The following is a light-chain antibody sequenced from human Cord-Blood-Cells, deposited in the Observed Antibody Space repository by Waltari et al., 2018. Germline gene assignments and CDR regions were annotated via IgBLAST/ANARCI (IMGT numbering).Light chain of an antibody. CDR3: QQYNSTPPYT. CDR1: KGIRNS. J-gene: IGKJ2*01. V-gene: IGKV1-NL1*01. CDR2: SAS. Sequence: DIQMTQSPSSLSASVGDRVTITSRASKGIRNSLAWYQQKPGQAPKLLLYSASRFASGVPARFSCSGSGTDYTLTISSLQPEDFATYYCQQYNSTPPYTFGQGTKLEIK.